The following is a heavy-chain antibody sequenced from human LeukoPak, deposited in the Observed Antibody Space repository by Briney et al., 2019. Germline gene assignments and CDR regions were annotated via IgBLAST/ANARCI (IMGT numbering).Heavy chain of an antibody. J-gene: IGHJ4*02. CDR3: ARELAGYGKLDY. Sequence: SEALSLTCTVSGGSISSGSYFWSWLRQPAGTGLEWFGRIYTSGSTNYNPSLKSRVTISPDTSKNQFSLKLSSVTAADTAVYYCARELAGYGKLDYWGQGILVTVSS. CDR2: IYTSGST. D-gene: IGHD5-12*01. CDR1: GGSISSGSYF. V-gene: IGHV4-61*02.